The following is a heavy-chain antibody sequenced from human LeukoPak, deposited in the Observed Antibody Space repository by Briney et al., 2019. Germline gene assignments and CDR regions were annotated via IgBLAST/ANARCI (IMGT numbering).Heavy chain of an antibody. CDR1: GGSISSSSYY. V-gene: IGHV4-39*01. D-gene: IGHD3-22*01. J-gene: IGHJ4*02. Sequence: SETLSLTCTVSGGSISSSSYYWGWIRRPPGKGLEWIGSIYYSGSTYYNPSLKSRVTISVDTSKNQFSLKLSSVTAADTAVYYCARRYYYDSSGYYHDYWGQGTLVTVSS. CDR2: IYYSGST. CDR3: ARRYYYDSSGYYHDY.